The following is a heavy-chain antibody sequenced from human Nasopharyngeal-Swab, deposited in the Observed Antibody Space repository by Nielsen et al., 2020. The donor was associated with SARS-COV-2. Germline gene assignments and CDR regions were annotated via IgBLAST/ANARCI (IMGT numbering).Heavy chain of an antibody. V-gene: IGHV3-30-3*01. J-gene: IGHJ6*02. CDR2: ISYNGTNK. CDR3: ARHRVPDIVVVPAAMDV. CDR1: GFAFSSFA. Sequence: GESLKISCAASGFAFSSFAMHWVRQAPGKGLDWVAVISYNGTNKYYADSVKGRFTISRDNFKKTLYLQMNSLRAEDTAVYYCARHRVPDIVVVPAAMDVWGQGTMVTVSS. D-gene: IGHD2-2*01.